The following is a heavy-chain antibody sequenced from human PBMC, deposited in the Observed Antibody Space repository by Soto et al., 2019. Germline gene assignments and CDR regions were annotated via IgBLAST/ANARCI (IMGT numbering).Heavy chain of an antibody. J-gene: IGHJ5*02. CDR2: IDHSGYT. V-gene: IGHV4-34*01. CDR1: GGSFSGYY. CDR3: ARVRDWFDP. D-gene: IGHD3-3*01. Sequence: QVQLQQSGAGLLKPSETLSLTCAVYGGSFSGYYWNWIRQPPGKGLEWIGEIDHSGYTNYNPSLKSRVTISVDTSKNQFSLRLTSVTAADTAVYYCARVRDWFDPWGQGTLVTVSS.